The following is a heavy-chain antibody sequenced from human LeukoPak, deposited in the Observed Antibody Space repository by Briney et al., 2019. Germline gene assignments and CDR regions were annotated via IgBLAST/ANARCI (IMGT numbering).Heavy chain of an antibody. Sequence: GGSLRLSCAASGFTVSSNYMSWIRQAPGKGLEWVSYISSSGSTIYYADSVKGRFTISRDNAKNSLYLQMNSLRAEDTAVYYCARGGAYGSGSYYGYGMDVWGQGTTVTVSS. V-gene: IGHV3-11*01. CDR3: ARGGAYGSGSYYGYGMDV. CDR2: ISSSGSTI. D-gene: IGHD3-10*01. J-gene: IGHJ6*02. CDR1: GFTVSSNY.